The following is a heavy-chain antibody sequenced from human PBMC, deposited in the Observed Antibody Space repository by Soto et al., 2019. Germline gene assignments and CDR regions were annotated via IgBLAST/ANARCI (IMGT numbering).Heavy chain of an antibody. V-gene: IGHV3-66*01. CDR2: IYSGGST. J-gene: IGHJ3*01. Sequence: EVQLVESGGGLVQPGGSLRLSCAASGFTVSSNYMSWVRQAPGKGLEWVSVIYSGGSTFYADSVKGRFTISRDNSKNTLYLLKNSLRAEDTAVYYCARNYYDSSGYYYGGAFDVWGQGTMVTVSS. D-gene: IGHD3-22*01. CDR1: GFTVSSNY. CDR3: ARNYYDSSGYYYGGAFDV.